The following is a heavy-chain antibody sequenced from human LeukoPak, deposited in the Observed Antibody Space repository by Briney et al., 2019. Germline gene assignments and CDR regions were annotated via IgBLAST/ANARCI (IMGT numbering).Heavy chain of an antibody. J-gene: IGHJ4*02. CDR3: ARGSSSYQDY. D-gene: IGHD6-13*01. Sequence: GGSLRLSCAASGFTFSSYRMNWVRQAPGKGLDWVSSISSSHNNIYYADSLKGRFTISRDNAKNSLYLQMNSLRAEDTAVYYCARGSSSYQDYWGQGTLVTVSS. CDR1: GFTFSSYR. V-gene: IGHV3-21*01. CDR2: ISSSHNNI.